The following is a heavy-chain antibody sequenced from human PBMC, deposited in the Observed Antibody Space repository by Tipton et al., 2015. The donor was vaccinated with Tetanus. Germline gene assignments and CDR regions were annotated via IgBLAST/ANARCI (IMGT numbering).Heavy chain of an antibody. CDR2: ISGNPGRT. CDR1: GFIFSSYA. V-gene: IGHV3-23*01. J-gene: IGHJ4*02. D-gene: IGHD1-26*01. Sequence: SLRLSCAASGFIFSSYALSWVRQTPGKGLEWVSGISGNPGRTSYADSVKGRFTISRDNSKNTLFLQMNSLRAEDTAVYYCTKGGDEILGATCFDYWGQGTLVTVSS. CDR3: TKGGDEILGATCFDY.